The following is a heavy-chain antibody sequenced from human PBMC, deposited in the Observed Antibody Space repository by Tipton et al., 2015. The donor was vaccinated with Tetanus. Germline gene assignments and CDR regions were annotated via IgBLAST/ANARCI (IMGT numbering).Heavy chain of an antibody. V-gene: IGHV4-59*12. Sequence: TLSLTCTVSGGSISSYYWSWIRQPPGKGLEWIGYIYYSGSTNYNPSLKSRVTISVDTSKNQFFLKLSSVTAADTAVYYCARDFAGPNPRNFFNYWGRGTLVTVSS. CDR2: IYYSGST. D-gene: IGHD3-3*01. J-gene: IGHJ4*02. CDR1: GGSISSYY. CDR3: ARDFAGPNPRNFFNY.